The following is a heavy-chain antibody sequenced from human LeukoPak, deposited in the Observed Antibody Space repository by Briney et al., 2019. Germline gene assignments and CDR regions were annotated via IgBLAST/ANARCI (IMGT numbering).Heavy chain of an antibody. D-gene: IGHD6-25*01. CDR3: ARAGASGYSFDY. Sequence: SETLSLACAVYGGSFSGYYWSWIRQLPGKGLEWIGEINHSGSTNYNPSLKSRVTISVDTSKNQFSLKLSSVTAADTAVYYCARAGASGYSFDYWGQGTLVTVSS. J-gene: IGHJ4*02. CDR1: GGSFSGYY. CDR2: INHSGST. V-gene: IGHV4-34*01.